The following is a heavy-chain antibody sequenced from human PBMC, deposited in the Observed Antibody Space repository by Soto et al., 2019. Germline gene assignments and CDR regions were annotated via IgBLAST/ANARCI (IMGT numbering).Heavy chain of an antibody. CDR3: AREEWWFDY. CDR1: GFTFSTCW. J-gene: IGHJ4*02. Sequence: EVQLVESGGGLVQPGGSLRLSCAASGFTFSTCWLSWVRQAPGKGLEWVANIKYDGGEKYYVDSVKGRFTISRDNAKNSLYLQMNSLRAEDTAVYYCAREEWWFDYWGQATLVTVSS. CDR2: IKYDGGEK. D-gene: IGHD2-15*01. V-gene: IGHV3-7*01.